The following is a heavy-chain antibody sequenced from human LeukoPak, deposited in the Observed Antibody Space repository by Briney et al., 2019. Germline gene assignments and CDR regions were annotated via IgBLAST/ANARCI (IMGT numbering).Heavy chain of an antibody. J-gene: IGHJ4*02. D-gene: IGHD1-1*01. CDR3: ARDPWGYRAGVMDF. CDR2: IWYDGSNK. V-gene: IGHV3-33*01. Sequence: PGGSLRLSCAASGFTFSSYGMHWVRQAPGKGLEWVAVIWYDGSNKYYADSVKGRFTISRDNAKNTLYVQMNSLRAEDTAVYFCARDPWGYRAGVMDFWGLGTLVTVSS. CDR1: GFTFSSYG.